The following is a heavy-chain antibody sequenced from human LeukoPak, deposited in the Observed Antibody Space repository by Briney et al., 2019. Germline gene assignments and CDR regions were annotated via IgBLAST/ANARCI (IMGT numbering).Heavy chain of an antibody. Sequence: ASVKVSCKASGYTFTGYYMHWVRQAPGQGLEWMGWINPNSGGTNYAQKFQGRVTMTRDTSISTAYMELSRLRSDDTAVYYCARENYYDSSGQRSSINDYWGQGTLVTVSS. CDR3: ARENYYDSSGQRSSINDY. CDR1: GYTFTGYY. D-gene: IGHD3-22*01. CDR2: INPNSGGT. J-gene: IGHJ4*02. V-gene: IGHV1-2*02.